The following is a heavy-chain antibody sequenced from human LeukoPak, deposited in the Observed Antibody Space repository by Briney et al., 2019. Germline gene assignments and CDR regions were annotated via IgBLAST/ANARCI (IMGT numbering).Heavy chain of an antibody. CDR2: IHSGGST. J-gene: IGHJ4*02. CDR3: ARGGNSDTGSEFDY. CDR1: GFTVSSKY. V-gene: IGHV3-53*01. Sequence: GGSLTLSCAASGFTVSSKYMSWVRQAPGKGLEWVSVIHSGGSTNYAGSVKSRFTISRDTSKNTLFLQMDRLRGEETALYYCARGGNSDTGSEFDYWGQGTLVTVSS. D-gene: IGHD2/OR15-2a*01.